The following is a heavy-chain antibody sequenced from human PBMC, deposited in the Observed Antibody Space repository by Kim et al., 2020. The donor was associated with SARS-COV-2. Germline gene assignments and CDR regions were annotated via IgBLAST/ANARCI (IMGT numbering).Heavy chain of an antibody. Sequence: TNYSPSFQGHVTISADKSISTAYLQWSSLKASDTAMYYCARHELSDGFDYWGQGTLVTVSS. D-gene: IGHD2-21*01. CDR3: ARHELSDGFDY. CDR2: T. V-gene: IGHV5-10-1*01. J-gene: IGHJ4*02.